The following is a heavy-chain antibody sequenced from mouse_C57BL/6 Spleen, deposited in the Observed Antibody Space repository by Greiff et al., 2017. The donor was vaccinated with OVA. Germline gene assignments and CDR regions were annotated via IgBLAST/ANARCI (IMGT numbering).Heavy chain of an antibody. CDR2: INPSSGYT. CDR1: GYTFTSYT. V-gene: IGHV1-4*01. Sequence: VQLQQSGAELARPGASVKMSCKASGYTFTSYTMHWVKQRPGQGLEWIGYINPSSGYTKYNQKFKDKATLTADKSSSTAYMQLSSLTSEDSAVYYCARYSNYEGYFDYWGQGTTLTVSS. D-gene: IGHD2-5*01. CDR3: ARYSNYEGYFDY. J-gene: IGHJ2*01.